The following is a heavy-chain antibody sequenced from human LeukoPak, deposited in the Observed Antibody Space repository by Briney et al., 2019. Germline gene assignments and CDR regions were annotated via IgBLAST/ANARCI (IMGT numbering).Heavy chain of an antibody. CDR3: ARVTRGYSYGGIDY. D-gene: IGHD5-18*01. J-gene: IGHJ4*02. CDR2: IIPIFGTA. CDR1: GGTFSSYA. Sequence: SVKVSCKASGGTFSSYAISWVRQAPGQGLEWMGGIIPIFGTANYAQKFQGRVTITTDESTSTAYMELSSLRSEGTAVYYCARVTRGYSYGGIDYWGQGTLVTVSS. V-gene: IGHV1-69*05.